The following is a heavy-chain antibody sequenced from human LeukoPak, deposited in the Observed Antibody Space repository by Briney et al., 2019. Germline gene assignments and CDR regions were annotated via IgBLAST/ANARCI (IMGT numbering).Heavy chain of an antibody. CDR3: AKGDEYNNGALGGMDV. Sequence: PGGSPRLSCAASGLTFNNYGMHWVRQAPGKGLEWVAVISYDGSTKYYADSVKGRFTISRDNSKNTLYLQMNSLRAEDTAVYYCAKGDEYNNGALGGMDVWGQGTTVTVSS. V-gene: IGHV3-30*18. CDR1: GLTFNNYG. D-gene: IGHD5-18*01. CDR2: ISYDGSTK. J-gene: IGHJ6*02.